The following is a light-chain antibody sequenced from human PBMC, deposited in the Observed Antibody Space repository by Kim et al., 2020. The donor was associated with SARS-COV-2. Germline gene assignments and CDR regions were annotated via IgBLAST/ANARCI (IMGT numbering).Light chain of an antibody. CDR3: NSRDSSGNPYV. CDR2: GKN. Sequence: LGQTVRITCQGDSLRSYYASWYQQKPGQAPVLVIYGKNNRPSGIPDQFSGSSSGNTASLTITGAQAEDEADYYCNSRDSSGNPYVFGTGTKVTVL. J-gene: IGLJ1*01. V-gene: IGLV3-19*01. CDR1: SLRSYY.